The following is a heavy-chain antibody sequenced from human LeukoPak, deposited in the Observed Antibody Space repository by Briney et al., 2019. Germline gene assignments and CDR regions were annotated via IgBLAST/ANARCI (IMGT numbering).Heavy chain of an antibody. Sequence: PSETLSLTCAVYGGSFSGYYWSWIRQPPGKGLEWIGEINHSGSTYYNPSLKSRVTMSVDTSKNQFSLKLSSVTAADTAVYYCARSSSGSYWFDPWGQGTLVTVSS. CDR1: GGSFSGYY. CDR2: INHSGST. D-gene: IGHD1-26*01. CDR3: ARSSSGSYWFDP. V-gene: IGHV4-34*01. J-gene: IGHJ5*02.